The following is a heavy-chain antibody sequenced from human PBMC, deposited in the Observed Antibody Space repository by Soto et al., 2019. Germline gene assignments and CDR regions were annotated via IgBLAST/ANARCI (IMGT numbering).Heavy chain of an antibody. Sequence: EVQLLESGGGLVQPGGSPRLSCAASGFTFSSYAMSWVRQAPGKGLEWVSAISGSGGTTYYADSVKGRFTISRDNSKNTLHLQLNSLRAEDTAVFYCAKANDFWSGAFDYWGQGTLVTVSS. CDR2: ISGSGGTT. V-gene: IGHV3-23*01. J-gene: IGHJ4*01. D-gene: IGHD3-3*01. CDR1: GFTFSSYA. CDR3: AKANDFWSGAFDY.